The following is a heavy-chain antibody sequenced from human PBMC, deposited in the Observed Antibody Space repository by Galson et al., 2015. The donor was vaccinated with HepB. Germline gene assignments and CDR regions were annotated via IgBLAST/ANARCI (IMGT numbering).Heavy chain of an antibody. D-gene: IGHD1-26*01. V-gene: IGHV3-23*01. J-gene: IGHJ4*02. CDR3: ASLVGVDY. Sequence: SLRLSCAASGFTFSSYALSWVRQAPGKGLEWVSGISGSGGSTKYADSVKGRFTISRDNSKNTLYLQMNSLRAEGTALYYCASLVGVDYWGQGTLVTVSS. CDR1: GFTFSSYA. CDR2: ISGSGGST.